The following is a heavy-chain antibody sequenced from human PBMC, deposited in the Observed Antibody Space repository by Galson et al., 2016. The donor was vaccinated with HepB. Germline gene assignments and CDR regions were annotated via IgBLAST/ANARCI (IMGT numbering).Heavy chain of an antibody. J-gene: IGHJ6*02. Sequence: SETLSLTCTVSGASISGYYLSWIRQPPGKGLEWIGYIYYSGRTNYNPSLKSRVTISVDTSKNQFSLRLGSVTAADTAVYYCARDDSGGWYGFHYGMDVWGQGTTVTVSS. CDR3: ARDDSGGWYGFHYGMDV. D-gene: IGHD6-19*01. CDR2: IYYSGRT. CDR1: GASISGYY. V-gene: IGHV4-59*01.